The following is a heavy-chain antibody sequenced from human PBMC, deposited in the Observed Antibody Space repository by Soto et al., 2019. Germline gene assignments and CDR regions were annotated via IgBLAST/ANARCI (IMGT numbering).Heavy chain of an antibody. V-gene: IGHV4-4*02. CDR1: GRPISSSHW. CDR3: ARNVLFYCDGSHRDLLSFPRQRSPDL. CDR2: IHHSGST. J-gene: IGHJ2*01. D-gene: IGHD3-22*01. Sequence: AVTGRPISSSHWWRWVRQPPGKRLEWIGEIHHSGSTNYNPSLKSRVTLSVDKSKNQFYLKMRSVTAADTALYYCARNVLFYCDGSHRDLLSFPRQRSPDL.